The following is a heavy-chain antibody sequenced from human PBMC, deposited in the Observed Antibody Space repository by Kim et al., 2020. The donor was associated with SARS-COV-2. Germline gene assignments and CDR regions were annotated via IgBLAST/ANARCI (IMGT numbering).Heavy chain of an antibody. CDR1: GGSISSGGYY. CDR3: ARTHGSSATLYFDY. J-gene: IGHJ4*02. V-gene: IGHV4-31*03. D-gene: IGHD1-26*01. CDR2: IYYSGST. Sequence: SETLSLTCTVSGGSISSGGYYWSWIRQHPGKGLEWIGYIYYSGSTYYNPSLKSRVTISVDTSKNQFSLKLSSVTAADTAVYYCARTHGSSATLYFDYWGQGTLVTVSS.